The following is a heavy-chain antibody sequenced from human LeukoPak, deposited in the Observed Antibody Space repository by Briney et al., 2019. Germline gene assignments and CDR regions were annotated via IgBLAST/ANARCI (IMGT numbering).Heavy chain of an antibody. Sequence: GGSLRLSCAASGFTFSTYGMHWVRQAPGKGLEWVAVLYSGGSSYYAEVVKGRFSVSRDNSKNTMYLQMNSLRIGDTAVYYCMREGDWAYWGQGTLVTVSS. CDR3: MREGDWAY. V-gene: IGHV3-NL1*01. CDR2: LYSGGSS. CDR1: GFTFSTYG. J-gene: IGHJ4*02. D-gene: IGHD3-9*01.